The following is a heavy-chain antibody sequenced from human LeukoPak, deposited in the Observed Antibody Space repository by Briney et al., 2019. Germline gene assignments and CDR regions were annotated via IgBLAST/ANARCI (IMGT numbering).Heavy chain of an antibody. CDR2: IIPIFGTA. V-gene: IGHV1-69*05. CDR3: ARRDGYCSSTSCYMSSESFDY. CDR1: GGTFSSYA. J-gene: IGHJ4*02. D-gene: IGHD2-2*02. Sequence: SVKVSCKASGGTFSSYAISWVRQAPGQGLEWMGRIIPIFGTANYAQEFQGRVTITTDESTSTAYMELSSLRSEDTAVYHCARRDGYCSSTSCYMSSESFDYWGQGTLVTVSS.